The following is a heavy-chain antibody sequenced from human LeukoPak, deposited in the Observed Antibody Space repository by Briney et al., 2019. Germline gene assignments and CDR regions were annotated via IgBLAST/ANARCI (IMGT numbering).Heavy chain of an antibody. J-gene: IGHJ4*02. Sequence: PGGSLRLSCAASGFTFSSYGMHWVRQAPGKGLEWVAVISYDGSNKYYADSVKGRFTISRDNSKNTLYLQMNSLRAEDTAVYYCAKEEEWNPFDYWGQGTLVTVSS. V-gene: IGHV3-30*18. CDR3: AKEEEWNPFDY. CDR2: ISYDGSNK. D-gene: IGHD1-1*01. CDR1: GFTFSSYG.